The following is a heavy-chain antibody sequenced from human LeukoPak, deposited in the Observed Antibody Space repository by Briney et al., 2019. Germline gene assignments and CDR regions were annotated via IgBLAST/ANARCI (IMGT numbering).Heavy chain of an antibody. CDR2: INPNSGST. D-gene: IGHD3-16*01. Sequence: GASVKVSCTASGYTFTGYYMHWVRQAPGQGLEYMGWINPNSGSTNYPQKFQGRVTMTRDTSISTAYMELSRLRSDDTAVYYCARVRYRLAETYIDYWGQGTLVTVSS. CDR1: GYTFTGYY. J-gene: IGHJ4*02. V-gene: IGHV1-2*02. CDR3: ARVRYRLAETYIDY.